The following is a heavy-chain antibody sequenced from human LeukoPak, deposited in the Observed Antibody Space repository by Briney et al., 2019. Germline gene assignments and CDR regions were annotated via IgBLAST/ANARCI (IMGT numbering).Heavy chain of an antibody. Sequence: PGGSLRLSCAASGFTFSSYAMTWVRQAPGKGLQWLLVIGGDGAKYYADSVKGRFNVSRDNSENTLYIQMNSQRAEDTAVYYCAKGPYGLGIYYGMDVWGQGTTVTV. J-gene: IGHJ6*02. D-gene: IGHD3-10*01. CDR2: IGGDGAK. V-gene: IGHV3-23*01. CDR3: AKGPYGLGIYYGMDV. CDR1: GFTFSSYA.